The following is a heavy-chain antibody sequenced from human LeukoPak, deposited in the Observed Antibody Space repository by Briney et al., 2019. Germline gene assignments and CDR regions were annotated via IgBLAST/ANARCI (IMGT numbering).Heavy chain of an antibody. D-gene: IGHD6-13*01. Sequence: PGGSLRLSCAASGFTFSSYSMNWVRQAPGKGLEWVSYISSSSSTIYYADSVKGRFTISRDNAKNPLYLQMNSLRAEDTAVYYCARAIAAPVGDAFDLGPRDNGHRLF. V-gene: IGHV3-48*04. CDR2: ISSSSSTI. J-gene: IGHJ3*01. CDR1: GFTFSSYS. CDR3: ARAIAAPVGDAFD.